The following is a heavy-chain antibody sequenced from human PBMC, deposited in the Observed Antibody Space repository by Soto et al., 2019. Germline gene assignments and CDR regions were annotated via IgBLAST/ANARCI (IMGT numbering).Heavy chain of an antibody. CDR3: ARDSATLVPGV. CDR1: GYTFIRNG. J-gene: IGHJ6*02. D-gene: IGHD3-10*01. V-gene: IGHV1-18*01. CDR2: ISAYNGNT. Sequence: QVQLVQSGAEVKKPGASVKVSCKASGYTFIRNGISWVRQAPGQGLEWMGWISAYNGNTEYAQKFQARVTMTTDPSTSTAYMALRTLRSDDTAVYYCARDSATLVPGVWGQGTTVTVSS.